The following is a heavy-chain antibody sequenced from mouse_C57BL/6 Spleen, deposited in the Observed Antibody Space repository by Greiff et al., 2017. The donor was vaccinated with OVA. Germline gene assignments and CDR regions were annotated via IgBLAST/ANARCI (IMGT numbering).Heavy chain of an antibody. D-gene: IGHD1-1*01. CDR3: ARVYYGSSYFDY. J-gene: IGHJ2*01. V-gene: IGHV5-4*01. Sequence: EVQLVESGGGLVKPGGSLKLSCAASGFTFSSYAMSWVRQTPEKRLEWVATISDGGSYTYYPDNVKGRFTISRDNAKNNLYLQMSHLKSEDTAMYYCARVYYGSSYFDYWGQGTTLTVSS. CDR2: ISDGGSYT. CDR1: GFTFSSYA.